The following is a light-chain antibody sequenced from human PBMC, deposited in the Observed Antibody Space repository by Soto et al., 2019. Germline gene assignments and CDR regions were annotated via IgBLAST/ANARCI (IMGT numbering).Light chain of an antibody. CDR3: QQYHNWPTWT. CDR1: QSVENN. J-gene: IGKJ1*01. V-gene: IGKV3-15*01. Sequence: EILLTQSPATLSVSPGERATLSCTASQSVENNLAWYLQIPGQAPRLLIYAASTRATGIPARFSGTGSETEFTLTISSLQSEDSAIYYCQQYHNWPTWTFGQGTRVEL. CDR2: AAS.